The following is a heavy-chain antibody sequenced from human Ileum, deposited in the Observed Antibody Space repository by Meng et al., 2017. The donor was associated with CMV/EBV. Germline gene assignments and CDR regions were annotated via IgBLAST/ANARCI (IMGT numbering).Heavy chain of an antibody. V-gene: IGHV3-7*01. Sequence: GESLKISCAASGFTFSSYWMSWVRQAPGKGLEWVANIKQDGSEKYYVDSVKGRFTISRDNAKNSLYLQMNSLGAEDTAVYYCARSYYDSSGHIDCWGQGILVTVSS. CDR3: ARSYYDSSGHIDC. J-gene: IGHJ4*02. D-gene: IGHD3-22*01. CDR2: IKQDGSEK. CDR1: GFTFSSYW.